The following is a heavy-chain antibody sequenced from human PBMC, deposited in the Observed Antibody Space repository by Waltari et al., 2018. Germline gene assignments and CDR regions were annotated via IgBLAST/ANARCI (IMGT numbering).Heavy chain of an antibody. V-gene: IGHV4-34*02. D-gene: IGHD2-15*01. J-gene: IGHJ6*02. Sequence: QVQLQQWGAGLLQPSQTLSLHCAVYGGSFNGYYWGWIRQPPGKGLEWIGEINHAGNTNSNPSLRGRITRSVDTSKNQFSLTLQSVTAADTAVYFCVRLEDCSGPGGNCYSGDSFALDVWGQGTAVTVSS. CDR1: GGSFNGYY. CDR2: INHAGNT. CDR3: VRLEDCSGPGGNCYSGDSFALDV.